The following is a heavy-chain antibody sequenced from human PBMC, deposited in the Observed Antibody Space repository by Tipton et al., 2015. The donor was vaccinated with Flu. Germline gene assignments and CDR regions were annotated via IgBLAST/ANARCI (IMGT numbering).Heavy chain of an antibody. J-gene: IGHJ6*03. CDR1: GFTFDDYA. Sequence: SLRLSCAASGFTFDDYAMHWVRQAPGKGLEWVSGISWNSGSIGYADSVKGRFTISRDNAKNSLYLQMNSLRAEDTALYYCAKDGSSGWSLAMDVWGKGTTVTVSS. CDR3: AKDGSSGWSLAMDV. V-gene: IGHV3-9*01. D-gene: IGHD6-19*01. CDR2: ISWNSGSI.